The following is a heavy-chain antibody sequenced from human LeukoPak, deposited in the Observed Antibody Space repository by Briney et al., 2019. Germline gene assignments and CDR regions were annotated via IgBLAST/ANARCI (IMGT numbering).Heavy chain of an antibody. CDR1: GFTFSSYS. CDR2: ISSSSSYI. V-gene: IGHV3-21*01. D-gene: IGHD3-10*01. J-gene: IGHJ4*02. CDR3: ARVSYYYGSGSYYVGDFPDY. Sequence: GGSLRLSCAASGFTFSSYSMNWVRQAPGKGLEWVSSISSSSSYIYYADSVKGRFTISRDNAKNSLYLQMNSLRAEDTAVYYCARVSYYYGSGSYYVGDFPDYWGQGTLVTVSS.